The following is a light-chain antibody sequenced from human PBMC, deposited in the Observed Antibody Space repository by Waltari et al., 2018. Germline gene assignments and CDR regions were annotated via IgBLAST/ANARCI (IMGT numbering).Light chain of an antibody. CDR3: QQRSNWPPYT. J-gene: IGKJ2*01. CDR1: QSVSRY. Sequence: EIVLTPPPSTLSLSTGARATLSCSASQSVSRYLAWYQQKPGQAPRLLIYDASNRAPGIPARFSGSGSGTDFTLTISSLEPEDFAVYYCQQRSNWPPYTVGQGTKLEIK. V-gene: IGKV3-11*01. CDR2: DAS.